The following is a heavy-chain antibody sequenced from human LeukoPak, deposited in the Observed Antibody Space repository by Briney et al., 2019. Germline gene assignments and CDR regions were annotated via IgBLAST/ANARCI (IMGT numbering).Heavy chain of an antibody. CDR2: ISGSAFST. CDR3: ARHPYDILTGYGYYYHYMDV. Sequence: GGSLRLSCVASGFTFSSHAMSWVRQAPGKGLEWGSGISGSAFSTYHADPLKGRFTISRDNSKNTLYLQMNSLRGDDTAVYHCARHPYDILTGYGYYYHYMDVWGKGTTVTVSS. V-gene: IGHV3-23*01. D-gene: IGHD3-9*01. CDR1: GFTFSSHA. J-gene: IGHJ6*03.